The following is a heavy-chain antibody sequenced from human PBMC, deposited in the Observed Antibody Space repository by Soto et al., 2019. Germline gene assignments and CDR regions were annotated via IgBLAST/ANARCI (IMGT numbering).Heavy chain of an antibody. CDR2: VYYTGST. CDR3: ASVTRYCSGGGCTPNWFDP. Sequence: QVQLQESGPGLVKPSQTLSLTCTVSGGSISSGDSYWSWIRQPPGKGLEWIGYVYYTGSTYYSPSLKSRLTISINTSRNQFSMKLTSVTAADTAVYYCASVTRYCSGGGCTPNWFDPCGQGTLVTVS. CDR1: GGSISSGDSY. V-gene: IGHV4-30-4*01. J-gene: IGHJ5*02. D-gene: IGHD2-15*01.